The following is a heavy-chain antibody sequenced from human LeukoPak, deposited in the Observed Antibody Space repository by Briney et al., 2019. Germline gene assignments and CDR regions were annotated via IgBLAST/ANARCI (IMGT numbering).Heavy chain of an antibody. CDR1: GFTFSSYA. D-gene: IGHD3-10*01. V-gene: IGHV3-23*01. Sequence: PGGSLRLSCAASGFTFSSYAMTWVRQAPGKGLEWVSAISGSGHNTYYADSVKGRFTISRANSKNTVYLQMNTLRAEDTALYYCAKWREGTMVYFDYWGQGNLVTVSS. CDR2: ISGSGHNT. CDR3: AKWREGTMVYFDY. J-gene: IGHJ4*02.